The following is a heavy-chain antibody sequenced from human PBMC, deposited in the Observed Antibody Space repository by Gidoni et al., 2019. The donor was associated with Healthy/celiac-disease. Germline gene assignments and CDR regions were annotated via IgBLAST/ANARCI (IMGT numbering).Heavy chain of an antibody. Sequence: QVQLVESGGGVVQPGRSLRLSCAASGFTFSSYAMHWVRQAPGKGLEWVAVISYDGSNKYYADSVKGRFTISRDNSKNTLYLQMNSLRAEDTAVYYCATVAGSGEPDFDYWGQGTLVTVSS. CDR1: GFTFSSYA. J-gene: IGHJ4*02. CDR3: ATVAGSGEPDFDY. V-gene: IGHV3-30*04. CDR2: ISYDGSNK. D-gene: IGHD3-10*01.